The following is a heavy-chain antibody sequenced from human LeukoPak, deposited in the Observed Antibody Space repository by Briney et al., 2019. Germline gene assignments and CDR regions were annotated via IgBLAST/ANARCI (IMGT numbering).Heavy chain of an antibody. CDR1: GFTFCKYW. V-gene: IGHV3-74*03. CDR2: INTDGTVT. J-gene: IGHJ4*02. CDR3: ATKQWLAPPPDS. D-gene: IGHD6-19*01. Sequence: GGSLRLSCAASGFTFCKYWMLWLRQAPGKGLESVSRINTDGTVTTYADSVKGRFTVSRDNAEHTMFLQMNSVRDEDTAVYFCATKQWLAPPPDSWGQGTPVTVSS.